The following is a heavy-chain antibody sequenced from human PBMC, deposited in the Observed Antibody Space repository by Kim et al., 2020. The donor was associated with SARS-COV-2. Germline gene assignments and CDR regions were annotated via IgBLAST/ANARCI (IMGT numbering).Heavy chain of an antibody. V-gene: IGHV3-21*01. CDR3: EREVTMVRGVMVYAFDI. D-gene: IGHD3-10*01. J-gene: IGHJ3*02. Sequence: VKGRFTISRDNAKKSLYLQMNSLRAEDTAVYYCEREVTMVRGVMVYAFDIWGQGTMVTVSS.